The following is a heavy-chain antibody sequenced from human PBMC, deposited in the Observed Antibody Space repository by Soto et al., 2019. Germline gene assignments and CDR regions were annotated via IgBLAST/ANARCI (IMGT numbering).Heavy chain of an antibody. D-gene: IGHD6-13*01. CDR3: ARPGIAAAGNLKWYYFDY. V-gene: IGHV1-18*01. Sequence: QVQLVQSGAEVKKPGASVKVSCKASGYTFTSYGISWVRQAPGQGLEWMGWISAYNGNTNYAQKLQGRVTMTTDTSTCKAYMELRSLRSDDTAVYYCARPGIAAAGNLKWYYFDYWGQGTLVTVSS. CDR1: GYTFTSYG. J-gene: IGHJ4*02. CDR2: ISAYNGNT.